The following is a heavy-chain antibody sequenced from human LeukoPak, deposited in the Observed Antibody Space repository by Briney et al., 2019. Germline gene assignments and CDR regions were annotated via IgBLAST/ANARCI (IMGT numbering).Heavy chain of an antibody. CDR3: ARVTFYGSGSYQVWFEP. CDR1: GGSISSYY. Sequence: SETLSLTCTVSGGSISSYYWSWIRQPPGKGLEWIGYIYYSGSTYYNPSLKSRVTISIDTSKNQFSLKLSSVTAADTAVYYCARVTFYGSGSYQVWFEPWGQGTLVIVSS. J-gene: IGHJ5*02. D-gene: IGHD3-10*01. V-gene: IGHV4-59*08. CDR2: IYYSGST.